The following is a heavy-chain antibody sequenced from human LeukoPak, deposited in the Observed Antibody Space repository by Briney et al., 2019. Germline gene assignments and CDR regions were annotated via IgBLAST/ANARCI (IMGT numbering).Heavy chain of an antibody. Sequence: KSSETLSLTCTVSGGSISSATYYWSWIRQPAGKGLEWIGRIYTGGSTNYNPSLKSRVTISVDTSKNQFSLKLSSVTAADTAVYYCARAGRTYYYGSGSYYHRVFDYWGQGTLVTVSS. CDR2: IYTGGST. D-gene: IGHD3-10*01. CDR1: GGSISSATYY. V-gene: IGHV4-61*02. J-gene: IGHJ4*02. CDR3: ARAGRTYYYGSGSYYHRVFDY.